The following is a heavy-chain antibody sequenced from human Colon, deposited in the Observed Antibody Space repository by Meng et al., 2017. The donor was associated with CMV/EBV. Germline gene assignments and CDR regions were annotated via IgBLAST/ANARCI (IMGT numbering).Heavy chain of an antibody. CDR2: SRNRANIYTT. D-gene: IGHD2-8*02. CDR1: GFTFSNAW. J-gene: IGHJ4*02. CDR3: TSGYWYETYFDH. Sequence: GGSLRLSCAASGFTFSNAWMSWVRQAPGKGLEWVGRSRNRANIYTTEYAPSVRGRFTISRDESKKLLFLHMTSLKTEDTAVYYCTSGYWYETYFDHWGQGTLVTVSS. V-gene: IGHV3-72*01.